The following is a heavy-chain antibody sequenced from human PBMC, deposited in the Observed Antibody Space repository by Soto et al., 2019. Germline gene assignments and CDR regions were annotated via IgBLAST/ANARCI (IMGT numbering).Heavy chain of an antibody. CDR1: GGPISTYY. CDR3: ARHIHSRSGYWFDP. V-gene: IGHV4-59*08. Sequence: QVQLQESGPGLVKPSETLSLTCTVSGGPISTYYWSWIRQPPGMGLEWIGYIYYSGSTNYNPSLRGRATLPVDTPKNQFSLKLRSVTAADTAVYYCARHIHSRSGYWFDPWGQGTLVTVSS. J-gene: IGHJ5*02. D-gene: IGHD6-13*01. CDR2: IYYSGST.